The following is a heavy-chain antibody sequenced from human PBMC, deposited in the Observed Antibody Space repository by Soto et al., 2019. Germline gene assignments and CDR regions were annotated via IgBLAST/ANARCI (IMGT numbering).Heavy chain of an antibody. Sequence: QVQLVQSGAEVKKPGSSVKVSCKASGGTFSSYAISWVRQAPGQGLEWMGGISPSFGTANNAQKSQGRVTITAHESTSTAYMELSSLRSEETAVYSCARVVTVVKSFHYWYFDLWGRGTLVTVSS. J-gene: IGHJ2*01. CDR1: GGTFSSYA. CDR3: ARVVTVVKSFHYWYFDL. CDR2: ISPSFGTA. D-gene: IGHD2-15*01. V-gene: IGHV1-69*12.